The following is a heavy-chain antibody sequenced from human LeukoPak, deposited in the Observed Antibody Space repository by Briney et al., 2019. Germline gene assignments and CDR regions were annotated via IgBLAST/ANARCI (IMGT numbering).Heavy chain of an antibody. CDR1: GGTFSSYA. Sequence: SVKVSCKASGGTFSSYAISWVRQAPGQGLERMGGIIPIFGTANYAQKFQGRVTITADKSTSTAYMELSSLRSEDTAVYYCARERIVGASLYYYMDVWGKGTTVTVSS. CDR3: ARERIVGASLYYYMDV. D-gene: IGHD1-26*01. V-gene: IGHV1-69*06. J-gene: IGHJ6*03. CDR2: IIPIFGTA.